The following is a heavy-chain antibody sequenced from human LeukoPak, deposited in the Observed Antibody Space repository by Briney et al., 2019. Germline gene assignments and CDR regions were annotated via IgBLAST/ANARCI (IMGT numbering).Heavy chain of an antibody. Sequence: SETLSPTCTVSGGSISNYYWSWIRQPPGKGLEWIGYIYYSGSTKYNPSLKSRVTISVDTSKNQFSLKLNSVTAADTAVYHCARQSYSSGWFDSWGQGTLVSVSS. V-gene: IGHV4-59*08. J-gene: IGHJ5*01. CDR1: GGSISNYY. CDR3: ARQSYSSGWFDS. CDR2: IYYSGST. D-gene: IGHD6-19*01.